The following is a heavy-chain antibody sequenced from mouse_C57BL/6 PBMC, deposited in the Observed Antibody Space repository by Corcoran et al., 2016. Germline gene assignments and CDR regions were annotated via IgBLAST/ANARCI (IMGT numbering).Heavy chain of an antibody. D-gene: IGHD1-1*01. CDR2: INPNNGGT. CDR3: AREDFTTVVAHFDY. CDR1: GYTFADYY. J-gene: IGHJ2*01. Sequence: EVLLQQSGPELVKPGASVKISCKASGYTFADYYMNWVKQSHGKSLEWIGDINPNNGGTSYNQKFKGKATLTVDKSSSTAYMELRSLTSEDSAVYYCAREDFTTVVAHFDYWGQGTTLTVSS. V-gene: IGHV1-26*01.